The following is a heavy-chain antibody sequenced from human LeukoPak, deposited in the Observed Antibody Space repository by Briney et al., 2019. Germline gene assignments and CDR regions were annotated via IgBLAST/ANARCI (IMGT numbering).Heavy chain of an antibody. CDR1: GGSISSSSYY. Sequence: SETLSLTCTVSGGSISSSSYYWGWIRQPPGKGLEWIGSIYYSGSTYYNPSLKSRVTISVDTSKNQFSLKLSSVTAADTAVYYCARVDTAMGPFDYWGQGTLVTVSS. D-gene: IGHD5-18*01. J-gene: IGHJ4*02. CDR3: ARVDTAMGPFDY. CDR2: IYYSGST. V-gene: IGHV4-39*07.